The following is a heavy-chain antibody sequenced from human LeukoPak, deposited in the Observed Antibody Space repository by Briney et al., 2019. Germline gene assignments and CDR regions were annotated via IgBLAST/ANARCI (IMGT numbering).Heavy chain of an antibody. CDR1: GGTFSSYA. Sequence: GASVKVSCKASGGTFSSYAISWVRQAPGQGLEWMGGIIPIFGTANYAQKFQGRVTITADESTSTAYMELSSLRSEDTAVYYCASGRAAAANSYWYFDLWGRGTLVTVSS. D-gene: IGHD2-2*01. CDR3: ASGRAAAANSYWYFDL. V-gene: IGHV1-69*13. CDR2: IIPIFGTA. J-gene: IGHJ2*01.